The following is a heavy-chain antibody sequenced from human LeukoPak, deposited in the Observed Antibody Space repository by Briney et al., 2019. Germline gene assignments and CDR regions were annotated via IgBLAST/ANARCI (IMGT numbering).Heavy chain of an antibody. D-gene: IGHD4-23*01. CDR3: AKDISYGGNSFDY. V-gene: IGHV3-9*01. CDR1: GFTFDDYA. Sequence: PGGSLRLSCAASGFTFDDYAMHWVRQAPGKGLEWVSGISWNSGSIGYADSVKGRFTTSRDNAKNSLYLQMNSLRAEDTALYYCAKDISYGGNSFDYWGQGTLVTVSS. CDR2: ISWNSGSI. J-gene: IGHJ4*02.